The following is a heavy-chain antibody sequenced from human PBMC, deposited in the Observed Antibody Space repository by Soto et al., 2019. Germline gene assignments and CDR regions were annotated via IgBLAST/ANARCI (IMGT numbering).Heavy chain of an antibody. J-gene: IGHJ4*02. CDR2: ISIYNGKT. CDR1: GYTFTSYG. CDR3: ARDLEQWLVRNDY. V-gene: IGHV1-18*04. D-gene: IGHD6-19*01. Sequence: WASVKVSCKASGYTFTSYGISWVRQAPGQGLEWMGWISIYNGKTNYARKFQGRVTMTTDTSTSTVYMELRSLRSDDTAVYYCARDLEQWLVRNDYWGQGTLVTVSS.